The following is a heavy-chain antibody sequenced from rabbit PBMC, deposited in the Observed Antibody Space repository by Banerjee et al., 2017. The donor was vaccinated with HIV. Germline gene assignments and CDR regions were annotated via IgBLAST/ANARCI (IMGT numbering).Heavy chain of an antibody. CDR2: IYAGSSGST. V-gene: IGHV1S40*01. J-gene: IGHJ4*01. CDR1: GFSFSSSYY. Sequence: QSLEESGGDLVKPGASLTLTCTASGFSFSSSYYMCWVRQAPGKGLEWIACIYAGSSGSTYYASWAKGRFTISKTSSTTVTLQMTSLTAADTATYFCAREAYTYGYAAYANLWGPGTLVTVS. D-gene: IGHD6-1*01. CDR3: AREAYTYGYAAYANL.